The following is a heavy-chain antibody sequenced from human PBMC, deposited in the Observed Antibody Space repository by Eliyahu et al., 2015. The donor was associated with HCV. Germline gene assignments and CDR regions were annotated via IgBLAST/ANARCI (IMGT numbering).Heavy chain of an antibody. CDR3: ARDLRDY. V-gene: IGHV3-21*01. CDR1: GFTFSSYT. D-gene: IGHD3-9*01. Sequence: EVQLVESGGGLVXPGGSLRLSCAASGFTFSSYTMNWVRPAPGMGLXWVSSISSSGTYIFYADSVKGRFTXSRXDAKNSLYLXMNSXRPEDTAVYFCARDLRDYWGQGTLVTVSS. J-gene: IGHJ4*02. CDR2: ISSSGTYI.